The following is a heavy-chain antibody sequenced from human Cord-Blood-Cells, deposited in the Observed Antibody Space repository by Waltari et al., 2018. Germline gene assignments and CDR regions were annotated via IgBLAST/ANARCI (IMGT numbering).Heavy chain of an antibody. V-gene: IGHV3-7*01. CDR3: AREDGGYFQH. J-gene: IGHJ1*01. CDR1: AFAFSRSC. Sequence: EVHLVESGGGLVQPGGSLGLSCAAAAFAFSRSCMRLLRQAPGKGLEWVANIKQDGSEKYYVDSVKGRFTISRDNAKNSLYLQMNSLRAEDTAVYYCAREDGGYFQHWGQGTLVTVSS. CDR2: IKQDGSEK.